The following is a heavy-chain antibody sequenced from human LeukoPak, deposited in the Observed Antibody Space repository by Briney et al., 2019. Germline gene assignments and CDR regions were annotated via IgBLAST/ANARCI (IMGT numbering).Heavy chain of an antibody. D-gene: IGHD1-26*01. J-gene: IGHJ3*02. V-gene: IGHV3-74*01. CDR3: ARGGSPPEALGDTFDI. CDR2: INGDGSST. Sequence: GGSLRLSCAASGFTISSYWMHWVRQAPGKGLVRVSRINGDGSSTINADSVKGRFTIFRDDAKNTLYLQMNSLRVDDTAVYYCARGGSPPEALGDTFDIWGQGTMVTVSS. CDR1: GFTISSYW.